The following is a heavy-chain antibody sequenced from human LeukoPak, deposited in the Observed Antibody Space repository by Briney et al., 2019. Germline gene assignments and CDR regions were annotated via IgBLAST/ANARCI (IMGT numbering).Heavy chain of an antibody. D-gene: IGHD6-13*01. Sequence: DSVKVSCKASGYPFTSHYMHWVRQAPGQGLDSMGIINPSGGSTSYAQKFQGRVTMTRDTSTSTVYMELSSLRSEDTAVYYCARSVAAAGIGVDYWGQGTLVTVSS. CDR2: INPSGGST. CDR3: ARSVAAAGIGVDY. J-gene: IGHJ4*02. V-gene: IGHV1-46*01. CDR1: GYPFTSHY.